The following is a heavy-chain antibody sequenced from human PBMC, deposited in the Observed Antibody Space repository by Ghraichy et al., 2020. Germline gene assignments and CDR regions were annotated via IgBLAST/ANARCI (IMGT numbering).Heavy chain of an antibody. J-gene: IGHJ6*03. CDR3: ARSPEAYCSTSCAAPYYYYYMDV. CDR1: GGSISSGGYD. V-gene: IGHV4-31*03. D-gene: IGHD2-2*01. Sequence: TLSLTCSVSGGSISSGGYDWSWIRQHPGKGLEWIGYIYYSGSSYYNPSLKSRVSISVDTSKNQFSLKLSSVTAADTAVYYCARSPEAYCSTSCAAPYYYYYMDVWGKGTTVTVSS. CDR2: IYYSGSS.